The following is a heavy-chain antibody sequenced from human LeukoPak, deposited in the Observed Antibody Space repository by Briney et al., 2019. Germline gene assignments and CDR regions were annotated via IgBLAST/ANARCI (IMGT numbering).Heavy chain of an antibody. D-gene: IGHD2-21*02. CDR3: AKDPRHCSGGYCWDYYYYMDV. J-gene: IGHJ6*03. V-gene: IGHV3-33*06. CDR1: GFTFSGYG. CDR2: IWYDESDK. Sequence: GGSLRFSGEGPGFTFSGYGMYWVRQVPGKGLEWVAVIWYDESDKYYADSVKGRFTISRDNSKNTLYLQMNSLRVEDTAVYYCAKDPRHCSGGYCWDYYYYMDVWGKGTTVTVSS.